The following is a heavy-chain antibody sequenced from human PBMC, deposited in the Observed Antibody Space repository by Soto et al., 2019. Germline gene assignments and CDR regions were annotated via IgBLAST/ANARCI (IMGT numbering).Heavy chain of an antibody. Sequence: GSLKVSCKASGYTFTNYGVTWMRQAPGQGLEWMGWISAYTDNPNYAQKFQGRVTMTIDTSTTTAYMDLRILTSDDTAVYYCARVIPGAEAWFGPWGQGTLVTVSS. CDR1: GYTFTNYG. V-gene: IGHV1-18*01. J-gene: IGHJ5*02. CDR3: ARVIPGAEAWFGP. D-gene: IGHD2-2*01. CDR2: ISAYTDNP.